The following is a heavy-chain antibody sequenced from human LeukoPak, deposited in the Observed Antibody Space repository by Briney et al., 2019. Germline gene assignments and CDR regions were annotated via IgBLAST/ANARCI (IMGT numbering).Heavy chain of an antibody. J-gene: IGHJ4*02. CDR3: ARRPYYDYVWGSYRYSPSPLDS. V-gene: IGHV5-51*01. D-gene: IGHD3-16*02. CDR2: IYPGDFDT. Sequence: GESLKISCKGSGYGFSTYWIGWVRRMPGKGREGMGIIYPGDFDTRYCPPFQGQVTISADKSINTSYLQWSSLKASDTAMYYCARRPYYDYVWGSYRYSPSPLDSWGQGTLVTVSS. CDR1: GYGFSTYW.